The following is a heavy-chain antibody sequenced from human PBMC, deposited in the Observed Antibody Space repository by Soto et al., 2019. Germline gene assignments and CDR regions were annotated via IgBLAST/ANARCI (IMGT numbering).Heavy chain of an antibody. J-gene: IGHJ4*02. CDR1: GFTFSDYY. CDR3: AHDSHGGNTYFDL. D-gene: IGHD1-26*01. Sequence: GGSLRLSCAASGFTFSDYYMSWIRQAPGKGLEWVSYISSSGSTIYYADSVKGRFTISRDNAKNSLYLQMNSLRAEDTAVYYCAHDSHGGNTYFDLWGQGALVTVSS. V-gene: IGHV3-11*01. CDR2: ISSSGSTI.